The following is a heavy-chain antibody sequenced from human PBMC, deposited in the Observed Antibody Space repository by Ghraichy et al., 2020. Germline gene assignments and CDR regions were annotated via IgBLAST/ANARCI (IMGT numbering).Heavy chain of an antibody. CDR2: IKQDGREK. V-gene: IGHV3-7*01. Sequence: GGSLRLSCVASGFTLSSYWMSWVRQAPGKGLEWVANIKQDGREKYYVDSVKGRFTISRDNAKNSLYLQMNSLRAEDTALYYCARAHYYFGMDVWGQGTTVTVSS. J-gene: IGHJ6*02. CDR1: GFTLSSYW. CDR3: ARAHYYFGMDV.